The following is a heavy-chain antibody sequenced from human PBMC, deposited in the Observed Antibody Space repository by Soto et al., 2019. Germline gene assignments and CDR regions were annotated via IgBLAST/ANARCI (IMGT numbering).Heavy chain of an antibody. Sequence: GSLRLSCAASGFTFRNRWMKWGRPAPGKGVEWVGRIKSKTDGGTTDYAAPVKGRFTISRDDSKNTLYLQMNSLKTEDTAVYYCTSSKYGETFDYWGQGTLVTVSS. D-gene: IGHD2-21*01. CDR2: IKSKTDGGTT. CDR1: GFTFRNRW. J-gene: IGHJ4*02. V-gene: IGHV3-15*07. CDR3: TSSKYGETFDY.